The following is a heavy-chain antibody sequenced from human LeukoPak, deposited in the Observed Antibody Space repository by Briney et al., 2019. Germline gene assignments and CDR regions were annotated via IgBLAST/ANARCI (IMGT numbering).Heavy chain of an antibody. CDR2: IYYSGST. CDR1: GGSINSGSYY. V-gene: IGHV4-61*01. J-gene: IGHJ4*02. CDR3: ASFSIAAAGNEPFDY. D-gene: IGHD6-13*01. Sequence: PSETLSLTCTVSGGSINSGSYYWSWIRQPPGKGLEWIGYIYYSGSTNYNPSLKSRVTISVDTSKNQFSLKLSSVTAADTAVYCCASFSIAAAGNEPFDYWGQGTLVTVSS.